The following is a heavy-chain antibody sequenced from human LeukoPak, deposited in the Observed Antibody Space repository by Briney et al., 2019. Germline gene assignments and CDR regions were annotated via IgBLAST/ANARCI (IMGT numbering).Heavy chain of an antibody. CDR3: ARGRDSSSSYYFDY. D-gene: IGHD6-13*01. CDR2: INHSGST. Sequence: SETLSLTCAVYGGSFSGYYWSWIRQPPGKGLEWIGEINHSGSTNYNPSLKSRVTISVDTSKNQFSLKLSSVTAADTAVYYCARGRDSSSSYYFDYWGQGTLVTVSS. J-gene: IGHJ4*02. CDR1: GGSFSGYY. V-gene: IGHV4-34*01.